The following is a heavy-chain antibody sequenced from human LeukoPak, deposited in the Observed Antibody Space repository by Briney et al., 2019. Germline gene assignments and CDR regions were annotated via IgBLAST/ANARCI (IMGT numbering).Heavy chain of an antibody. V-gene: IGHV3-23*01. CDR2: ISGSGGST. CDR1: GFTFSSYA. CDR3: AKDRSNGGSGYYYGLSQH. D-gene: IGHD3-22*01. Sequence: PGGSLRLSCAASGFTFSSYAMSWVRQAPGKGLEWVSAISGSGGSTYYADSVKGRFTISRDNSKNTLYLQMNSLRAEDTAVYYCAKDRSNGGSGYYYGLSQHWGQGTLVTVSS. J-gene: IGHJ1*01.